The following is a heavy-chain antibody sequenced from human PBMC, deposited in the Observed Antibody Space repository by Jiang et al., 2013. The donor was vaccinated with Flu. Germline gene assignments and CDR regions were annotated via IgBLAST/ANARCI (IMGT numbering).Heavy chain of an antibody. D-gene: IGHD3-3*01. V-gene: IGHV4-38-2*01. CDR2: IHYSGST. CDR1: GYSISNGYY. Sequence: LLKPSETLSLTCAVSGYSISNGYYWGWIRQPPGKGLEWIGIIHYSGSTYYNPSLKSRVTMSLDTSKNQFSLKLNSVTAADTALYYCARHRGQSGYYYLDFWGQGALVPVSS. CDR3: ARHRGQSGYYYLDF. J-gene: IGHJ4*02.